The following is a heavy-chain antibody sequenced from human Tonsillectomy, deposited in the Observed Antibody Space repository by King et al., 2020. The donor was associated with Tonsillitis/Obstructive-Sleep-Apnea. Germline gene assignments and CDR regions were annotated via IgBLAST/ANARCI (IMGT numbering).Heavy chain of an antibody. V-gene: IGHV1-46*01. J-gene: IGHJ4*02. CDR3: ARDDVIGRYFDY. CDR2: INPSDGTP. CDR1: GYTFTRYY. Sequence: QLVQSGAEVKKPGASVKLSCKASGYTFTRYYIHWVQQAPGQGLEWMGVINPSDGTPTYAQKFQGRVTVTRDTATSTVYMGLSSLRSEDTAVYYCARDDVIGRYFDYWGQGTLVTVSS. D-gene: IGHD3-16*02.